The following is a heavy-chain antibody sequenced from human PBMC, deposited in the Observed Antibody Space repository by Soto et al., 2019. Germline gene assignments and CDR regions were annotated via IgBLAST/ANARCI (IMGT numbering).Heavy chain of an antibody. D-gene: IGHD5-18*01. V-gene: IGHV1-69*02. CDR2: IIPILGIA. CDR1: GGTFSSYT. CDR3: ATTLMDTAMEGFDY. Sequence: QVQLVQSGAEVKKPGSSVKVSCKASGGTFSSYTISWVRQAPGQGLEWMGRIIPILGIANYAQKFQGRVTXIAXKXRSTAYMELSSLRSEDTAVYYCATTLMDTAMEGFDYWGQGTLVTVSS. J-gene: IGHJ4*02.